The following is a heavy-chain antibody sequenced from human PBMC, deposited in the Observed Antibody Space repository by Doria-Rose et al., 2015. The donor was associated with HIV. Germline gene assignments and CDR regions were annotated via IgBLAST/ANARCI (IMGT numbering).Heavy chain of an antibody. Sequence: ESGGGLVQPGRSLRLSCVGSGFSFESYAMHWVRLAPGKGLEWVAGISWDSGAKGNTDSVEGRFTISRDNAKKSVYLEMRSLRPEDTAFYYCAKAPIIGPKYYFYMDVWGKGTSVTVSS. D-gene: IGHD3-3*01. CDR3: AKAPIIGPKYYFYMDV. J-gene: IGHJ6*03. CDR2: ISWDSGAK. CDR1: GFSFESYA. V-gene: IGHV3-9*01.